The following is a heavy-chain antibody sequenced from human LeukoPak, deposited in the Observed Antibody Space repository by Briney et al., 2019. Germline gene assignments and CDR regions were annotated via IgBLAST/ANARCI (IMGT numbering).Heavy chain of an antibody. J-gene: IGHJ4*02. D-gene: IGHD6-13*01. CDR2: IYYSGST. Sequence: PSETLSLTCTVSGGSISSYYWSWIRQPPGKGLEWIGYIYYSGSTNYNPSLKSRVTISVDTSKNQFSPKLSSVTAADTAVYYCARQFSYGSILDYWGQGTLVTVSS. V-gene: IGHV4-59*08. CDR3: ARQFSYGSILDY. CDR1: GGSISSYY.